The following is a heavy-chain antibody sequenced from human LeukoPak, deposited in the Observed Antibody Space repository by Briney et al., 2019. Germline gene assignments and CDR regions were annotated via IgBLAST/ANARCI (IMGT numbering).Heavy chain of an antibody. J-gene: IGHJ6*03. CDR1: GYTFTGYY. D-gene: IGHD3-3*01. V-gene: IGHV1-2*02. CDR3: ARGSSTILPYYYYMDV. Sequence: ASVKVSCKASGYTFTGYYMHWVRQAPGQGLEWMGWINPNSGGTNYAQKFQGRVTMTRDTSISTAYMELSRLRSDDTAVYYCARGSSTILPYYYYMDVWGKGTTVTVSS. CDR2: INPNSGGT.